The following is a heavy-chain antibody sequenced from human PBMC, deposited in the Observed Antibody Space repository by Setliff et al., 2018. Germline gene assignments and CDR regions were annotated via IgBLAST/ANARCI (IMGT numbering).Heavy chain of an antibody. CDR2: IIPIFGTA. CDR1: GYTFTSYG. D-gene: IGHD1-20*01. J-gene: IGHJ4*01. Sequence: GASVKVSCKASGYTFTSYGISWVRQAPGQGLEWMGGIIPIFGTANYAQKFQGRVTITTDESTSTAYMELSSLRSEDTAVYYCARDGNNWNDLDYWGHGTLVTVSS. V-gene: IGHV1-69*05. CDR3: ARDGNNWNDLDY.